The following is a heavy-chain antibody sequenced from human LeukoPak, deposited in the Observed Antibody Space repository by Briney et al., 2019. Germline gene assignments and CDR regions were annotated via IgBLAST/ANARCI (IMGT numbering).Heavy chain of an antibody. CDR1: GGSISSSSYY. D-gene: IGHD3-16*01. J-gene: IGHJ4*02. Sequence: SETLSLTCSVSGGSISSSSYYWGWIRQPPGKGLEWIGSISYSGSTYYNPSLKSRVTISVDTSKNQFSLKLSSVTAADTAVHYCARRGFGYSRSYIDYWGQGTLVTVSS. CDR2: ISYSGST. CDR3: ARRGFGYSRSYIDY. V-gene: IGHV4-39*01.